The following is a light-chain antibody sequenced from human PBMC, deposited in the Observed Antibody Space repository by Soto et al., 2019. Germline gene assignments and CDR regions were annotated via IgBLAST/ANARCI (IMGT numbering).Light chain of an antibody. CDR1: SSNIGNNY. V-gene: IGLV1-51*01. Sequence: QSVLTQPPSVSAAPGQKVTISCSGSSSNIGNNYVSWYQQFPGAAPKLLIYDNNKRPSRIPDRFSGSKSGTSATLGITGLQTGDEADYYCGTWNSSLSPMIFGGGTKLTVL. CDR2: DNN. J-gene: IGLJ2*01. CDR3: GTWNSSLSPMI.